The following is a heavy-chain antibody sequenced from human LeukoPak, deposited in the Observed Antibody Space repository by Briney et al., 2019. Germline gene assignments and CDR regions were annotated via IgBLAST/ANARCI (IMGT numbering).Heavy chain of an antibody. D-gene: IGHD6-13*01. Sequence: SETLSLTCAVNGGSFSGYYWSWIRQPPGKGLEWIGEINHSGSTNYNPSLKSRVTISVDTSKNQFSLKLSSVTAADTAVYYCARGRRDSSWYWYFDFWGRGTLVTVSS. CDR1: GGSFSGYY. CDR2: INHSGST. CDR3: ARGRRDSSWYWYFDF. V-gene: IGHV4-34*01. J-gene: IGHJ2*01.